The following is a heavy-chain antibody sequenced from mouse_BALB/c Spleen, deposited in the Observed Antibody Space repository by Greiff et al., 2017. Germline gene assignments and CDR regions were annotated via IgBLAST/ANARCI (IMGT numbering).Heavy chain of an antibody. D-gene: IGHD2-2*01. Sequence: VMLVESGPGLVAPSQSLSITCTVSGFSLTGYGVHWVRQPPGKGLEWLGVIWAGGSTNYNSALMSRLSISKDNSKSQVFLKMNSLQTDDTAMYYCARAYGYDAGYYYAMDYWGQGTSVTVAS. V-gene: IGHV2-9*02. CDR1: GFSLTGYG. J-gene: IGHJ4*01. CDR2: IWAGGST. CDR3: ARAYGYDAGYYYAMDY.